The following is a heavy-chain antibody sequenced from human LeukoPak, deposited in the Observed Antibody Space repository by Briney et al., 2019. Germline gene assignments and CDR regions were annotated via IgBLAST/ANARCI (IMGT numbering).Heavy chain of an antibody. V-gene: IGHV3-30-3*01. CDR2: ISYDGSNK. Sequence: GGSLRLSCAASGFTFSSYAMHWVRQAPGKGLEWVAGISYDGSNKYYADSVKGRFTISRDNSKNTLYLQMNSLRAEDTAVYYCARELDTALLLMDVWGQGTTVTVSS. D-gene: IGHD5-18*01. CDR1: GFTFSSYA. J-gene: IGHJ6*02. CDR3: ARELDTALLLMDV.